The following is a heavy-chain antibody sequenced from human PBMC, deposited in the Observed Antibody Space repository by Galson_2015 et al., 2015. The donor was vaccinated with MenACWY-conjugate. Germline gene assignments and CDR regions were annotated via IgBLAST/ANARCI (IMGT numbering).Heavy chain of an antibody. D-gene: IGHD2-15*01. J-gene: IGHJ6*02. CDR2: IYYSGST. V-gene: IGHV4-59*08. CDR3: ARGTVVVVAARVSYYYYGMDV. CDR1: GGSISSYY. Sequence: LSLTCTVSGGSISSYYWSWIRQPPGKGLEWIGYIYYSGSTNYNPSPKSRFTISVDTSKNQFSLKLSSVAAADTAVYYCARGTVVVVAARVSYYYYGMDVWGQGTTVTVSS.